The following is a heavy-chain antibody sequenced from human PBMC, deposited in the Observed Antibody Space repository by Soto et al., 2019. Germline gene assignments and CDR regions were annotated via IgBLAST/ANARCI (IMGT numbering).Heavy chain of an antibody. V-gene: IGHV3-30*18. J-gene: IGHJ6*03. Sequence: GGSLRLSCAASGFTFSSYGMHWVRQAPGKGLEWVAVISYDGSNKYYADSVKGRFTISRENSKNTLYLQMNSLRAEGTAVYYCAKADYGDFYFRYSYLAVWGKGTTVTVSS. CDR1: GFTFSSYG. CDR2: ISYDGSNK. CDR3: AKADYGDFYFRYSYLAV. D-gene: IGHD4-17*01.